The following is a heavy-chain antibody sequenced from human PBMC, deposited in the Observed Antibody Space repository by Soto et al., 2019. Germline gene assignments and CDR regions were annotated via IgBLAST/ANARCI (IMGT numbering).Heavy chain of an antibody. CDR3: ASRLVLLVFGDSKNYMDV. CDR2: INHSGST. V-gene: IGHV4-34*01. D-gene: IGHD3-10*01. J-gene: IGHJ6*03. CDR1: GGSFSGYY. Sequence: QVQLQQWGAGLLKPSETLSLTCAVYGGSFSGYYWSWIRQPPGKGLEWIGEINHSGSTNYNPSLKSRVTISLDRSKNQFSLKLSSVTAADTAVYYCASRLVLLVFGDSKNYMDVWGKGTTVTVSS.